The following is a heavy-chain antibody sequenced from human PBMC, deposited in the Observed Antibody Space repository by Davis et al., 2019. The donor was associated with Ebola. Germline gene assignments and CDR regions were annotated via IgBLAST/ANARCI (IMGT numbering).Heavy chain of an antibody. D-gene: IGHD3-10*01. J-gene: IGHJ6*02. CDR1: GGSISSYY. CDR2: IYYSGST. CDR3: AREKGLGVQGVTYYYYYGMDV. Sequence: GSLRLSCTVSGGSISSYYWSWIRQPPGKGLEWIGYIYYSGSTNYNPSLKSRVTISVDTSKNQFSLKLSSVTAADTAVYYCAREKGLGVQGVTYYYYYGMDVWGQGTTVTVSS. V-gene: IGHV4-59*01.